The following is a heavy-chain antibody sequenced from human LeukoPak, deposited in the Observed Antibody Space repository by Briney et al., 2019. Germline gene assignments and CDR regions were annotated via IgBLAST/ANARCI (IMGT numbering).Heavy chain of an antibody. CDR3: AKIAMVGARKVGAFDI. CDR2: ISSSGSTI. CDR1: GFTFSDYY. Sequence: KPGGSLRLSCAASGFTFSDYYMSWIRQAPGKGLEWVSYISSSGSTIYYADSVKGRFTISRDNAKNSLYLQMNSLRAEDTAVYYCAKIAMVGARKVGAFDIWGQGTMVTVSS. V-gene: IGHV3-11*01. J-gene: IGHJ3*02. D-gene: IGHD6-6*01.